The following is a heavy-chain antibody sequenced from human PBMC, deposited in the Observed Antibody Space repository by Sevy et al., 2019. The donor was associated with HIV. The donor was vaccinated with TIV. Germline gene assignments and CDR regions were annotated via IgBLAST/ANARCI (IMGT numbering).Heavy chain of an antibody. Sequence: GGSLRLSCAGSGFTFSNYGMRWVRQAPGKGLEWVAIIWYDGSNKYYTESVKGRFTISRDNSKNMLYLQMNGLRAEDTAVYYCARDKLQTTGSLGDYYYGLDVWGQRTRVTVSS. J-gene: IGHJ6*02. CDR1: GFTFSNYG. D-gene: IGHD3-16*01. CDR3: ARDKLQTTGSLGDYYYGLDV. CDR2: IWYDGSNK. V-gene: IGHV3-33*01.